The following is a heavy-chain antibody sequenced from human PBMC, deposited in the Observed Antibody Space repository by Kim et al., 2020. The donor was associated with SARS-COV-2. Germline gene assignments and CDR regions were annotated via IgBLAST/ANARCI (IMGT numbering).Heavy chain of an antibody. J-gene: IGHJ4*02. CDR3: ARANGYSSSWLDY. Sequence: YAESVKGRFTISRDNAKNSLYLQMNSLRAEDTAVYYCARANGYSSSWLDYWGQGTLVTVSS. V-gene: IGHV3-21*01. D-gene: IGHD6-13*01.